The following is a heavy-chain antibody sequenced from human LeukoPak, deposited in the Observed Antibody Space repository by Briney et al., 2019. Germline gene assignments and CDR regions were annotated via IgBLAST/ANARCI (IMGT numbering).Heavy chain of an antibody. CDR1: GYTFTGYY. CDR2: INPNSGGT. CDR3: AREDGSGSYSPFDY. D-gene: IGHD3-10*01. V-gene: IGHV1-2*02. J-gene: IGHJ4*02. Sequence: AAVTVSCKASGYTFTGYYMHWVRQPPGQGVEWMGWINPNSGGTNYARKFQGRVTMTRDTSISTTYMELSRLKSDDTAVYSCAREDGSGSYSPFDYWGRGTLVTVSS.